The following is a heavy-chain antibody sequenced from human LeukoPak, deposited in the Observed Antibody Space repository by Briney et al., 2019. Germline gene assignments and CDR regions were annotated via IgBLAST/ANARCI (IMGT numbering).Heavy chain of an antibody. J-gene: IGHJ3*02. CDR2: ISGNGVGT. D-gene: IGHD2-21*01. V-gene: IGHV3-23*01. Sequence: GGSLRLSCVASGFTFSSYTMNWVRQAPGKGLEWVSAISGNGVGTYYADSVKGRFTISRDNSWNTLYLQMNSLRAEDTAVYYCAKDQVISGSEASDIWGPRDNGHRLF. CDR3: AKDQVISGSEASDI. CDR1: GFTFSSYT.